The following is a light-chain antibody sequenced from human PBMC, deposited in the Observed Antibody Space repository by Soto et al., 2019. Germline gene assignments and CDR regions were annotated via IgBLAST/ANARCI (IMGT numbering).Light chain of an antibody. J-gene: IGKJ1*01. CDR3: QQDYTIPRT. Sequence: DIVMTQSPDSLAVSLGERATINCKSSQTVLDSSNNRDYLTWYQQKPGQPPKLLIYWASTREFGVPDRFSGSGSVTDFTLTISSLQAGDVGVYYCQQDYTIPRTFGHGTKVEIK. CDR1: QTVLDSSNNRDY. V-gene: IGKV4-1*01. CDR2: WAS.